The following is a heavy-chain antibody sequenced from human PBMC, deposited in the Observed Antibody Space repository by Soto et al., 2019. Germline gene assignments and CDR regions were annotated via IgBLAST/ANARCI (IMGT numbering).Heavy chain of an antibody. D-gene: IGHD2-21*01. CDR3: ARFLVVRPYYYYGMDV. J-gene: IGHJ6*02. CDR2: IIPIFGTA. CDR1: GGTFSSYA. V-gene: IGHV1-69*12. Sequence: QVQLVQSGAEVTKPGSSVKVSCKASGGTFSSYAISWVRQAPGQGLEWLGGIIPIFGTANYSQKFQGRVTITADESTSPAYMQLSSLRSEDTAVYYCARFLVVRPYYYYGMDVWGQGITVTVSS.